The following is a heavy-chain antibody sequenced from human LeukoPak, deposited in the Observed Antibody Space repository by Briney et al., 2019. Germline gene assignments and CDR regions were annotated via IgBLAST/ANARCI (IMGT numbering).Heavy chain of an antibody. Sequence: SETLSLTCTVSGGSISSYYWSWIRQPPGKGLEWIGYIYYSGSTNYNLSLKSRVTKSVDTSKNQFSLRLSSVTAADTAVYYCARRKGYVGWFDPWGQGTLVTVSS. D-gene: IGHD1-1*01. J-gene: IGHJ5*02. CDR3: ARRKGYVGWFDP. CDR1: GGSISSYY. CDR2: IYYSGST. V-gene: IGHV4-59*01.